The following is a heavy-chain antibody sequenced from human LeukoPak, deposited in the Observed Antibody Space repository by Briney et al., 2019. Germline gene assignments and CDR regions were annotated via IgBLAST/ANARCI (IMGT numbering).Heavy chain of an antibody. D-gene: IGHD1-14*01. CDR2: IKEDGSEK. Sequence: GGSLRLSCAASGFLFSRYWMSWVRQAPGKGLEWVANIKEDGSEKYYVESMKGRFTISRDNVKNSLYLQINSLRAEDTAAYYCARDSFETDIDYWGQGTLVTVSS. CDR3: ARDSFETDIDY. CDR1: GFLFSRYW. V-gene: IGHV3-7*01. J-gene: IGHJ4*02.